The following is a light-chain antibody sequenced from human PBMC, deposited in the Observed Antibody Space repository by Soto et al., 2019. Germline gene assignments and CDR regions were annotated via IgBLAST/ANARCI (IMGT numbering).Light chain of an antibody. CDR3: QQYGSSPPIT. CDR1: QSVSSSS. J-gene: IGKJ5*01. V-gene: IGKV3-20*01. CDR2: GAS. Sequence: EIVLTQSPVTLSLSPGERATLSCRASQSVSSSSLAWYQQKPGQAPRLLIYGASSRATGIRDRFSGSGSGTDFTLTISRLEPEDFAAYYCQQYGSSPPITFGQGTRLE.